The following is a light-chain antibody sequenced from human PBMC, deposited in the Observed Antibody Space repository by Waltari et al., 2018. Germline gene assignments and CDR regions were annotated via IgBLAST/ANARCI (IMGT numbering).Light chain of an antibody. J-gene: IGLJ3*02. V-gene: IGLV2-11*01. Sequence: QSALTQPRPVPGPPEHSVPISCTGTSIAVGGYDYVSWSQQYPGKAPKLVIYDVSKRPSGVPDRFSGSKSGNTASLTISGLQAEDEADYNCCSYAGRATWAFGGGTKLTVL. CDR2: DVS. CDR1: SIAVGGYDY. CDR3: CSYAGRATWA.